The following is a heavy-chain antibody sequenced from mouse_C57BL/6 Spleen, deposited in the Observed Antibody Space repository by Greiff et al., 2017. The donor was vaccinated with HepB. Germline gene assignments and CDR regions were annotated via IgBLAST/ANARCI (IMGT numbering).Heavy chain of an antibody. CDR3: AREIYAMDY. CDR2: SRNKANDYTT. J-gene: IGHJ4*01. V-gene: IGHV7-1*01. CDR1: GFTFSDFY. Sequence: EVKLMESGGGLVQSGRSLRLSCATSGFTFSDFYMEWVRQAPGKGLEWIAASRNKANDYTTEYSASVKGRFIVSRDTSQSILYLQMNALRAEDTAIYYCAREIYAMDYWGQGTSVTVSS.